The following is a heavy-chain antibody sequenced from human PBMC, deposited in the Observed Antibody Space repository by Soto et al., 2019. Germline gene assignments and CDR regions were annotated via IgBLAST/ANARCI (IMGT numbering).Heavy chain of an antibody. CDR3: ARDRADYYDSSGYYYPDY. CDR1: GFTFSSYA. Sequence: LRLSCAASGFTFSSYAMHWVRQAPGKGLEWVAVISYDGSNKYYADSVKGRFTISRDNSKNTLYLQMNSLRAEDTAVYYCARDRADYYDSSGYYYPDYWGQGTLVTVSS. D-gene: IGHD3-22*01. CDR2: ISYDGSNK. V-gene: IGHV3-30-3*01. J-gene: IGHJ4*02.